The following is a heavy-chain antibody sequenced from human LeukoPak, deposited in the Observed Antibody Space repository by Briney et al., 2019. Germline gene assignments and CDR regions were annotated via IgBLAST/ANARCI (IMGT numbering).Heavy chain of an antibody. Sequence: GGSLRLSCAAFGFTFSSYWMSWVRQAPGKGLEWVANIKQDGSEKYYVDSVKGRFTISRDNAKNSLYLQMNSLRAEDTAVYYCARNGLSQNYGSGSYIVFDYWGQGTLVTVSS. J-gene: IGHJ4*02. D-gene: IGHD3-10*01. CDR3: ARNGLSQNYGSGSYIVFDY. CDR2: IKQDGSEK. CDR1: GFTFSSYW. V-gene: IGHV3-7*01.